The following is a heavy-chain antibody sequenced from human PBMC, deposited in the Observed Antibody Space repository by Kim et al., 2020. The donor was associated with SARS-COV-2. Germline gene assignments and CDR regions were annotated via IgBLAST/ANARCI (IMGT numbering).Heavy chain of an antibody. CDR2: INPNSGGT. Sequence: ASVKVSCKASGYTFTGYYMHWVRQAPGQGLEWMGWINPNSGGTNYAQKFQGRVTMTRDTSISTAYIELSRLRSDDTAVYYCARDGGGGATTRAFDIWGQGTMVTVSS. V-gene: IGHV1-2*02. D-gene: IGHD1-26*01. J-gene: IGHJ3*02. CDR1: GYTFTGYY. CDR3: ARDGGGGATTRAFDI.